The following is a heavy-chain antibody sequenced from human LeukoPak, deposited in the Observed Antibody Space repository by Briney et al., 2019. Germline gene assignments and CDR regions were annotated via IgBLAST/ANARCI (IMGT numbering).Heavy chain of an antibody. CDR1: GFTFSSST. D-gene: IGHD2-15*01. Sequence: PGGSLRLSCAASGFTFSSSTMNWVRQAPGKGLEWVSSISSSNDYIYYGDSVKGRFSISRDNAKNSLYLQMNTLRAEDTAVYYCVRIPSAGFPNWFDPWGQGTLVTVSS. CDR3: VRIPSAGFPNWFDP. CDR2: ISSSNDYI. J-gene: IGHJ5*02. V-gene: IGHV3-21*01.